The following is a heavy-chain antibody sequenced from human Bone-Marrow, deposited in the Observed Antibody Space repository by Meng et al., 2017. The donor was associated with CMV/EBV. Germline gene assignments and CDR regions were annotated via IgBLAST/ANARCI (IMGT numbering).Heavy chain of an antibody. CDR3: AAPNPDAILWFGESQPGMDV. CDR1: GFTFSSYG. Sequence: GESLKISCAASGFTFSSYGMHWVRQAPGKGLEWVAFIRYDGSNKYYADSVKGRFTISRDNSKNTLYLQMNSLRAEDTAVYYCAAPNPDAILWFGESQPGMDVWGQATTVTVSS. J-gene: IGHJ6*02. V-gene: IGHV3-30*02. CDR2: IRYDGSNK. D-gene: IGHD3-10*01.